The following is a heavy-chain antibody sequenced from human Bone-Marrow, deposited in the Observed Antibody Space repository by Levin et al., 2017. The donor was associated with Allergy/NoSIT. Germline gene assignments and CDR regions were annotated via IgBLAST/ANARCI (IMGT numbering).Heavy chain of an antibody. J-gene: IGHJ4*02. V-gene: IGHV3-21*01. D-gene: IGHD3-16*02. CDR2: ISSSSSYI. CDR1: GFTFSSYS. Sequence: PGGSLRLSCAASGFTFSSYSMNWVRQAPGKGLEWVSSISSSSSYIYYADSVRGRFTISRDNAKNSLYLQMNSLRAEDTAVFYCARDKEGDYVWGSYRPDYFAYWGQGTLVTVSS. CDR3: ARDKEGDYVWGSYRPDYFAY.